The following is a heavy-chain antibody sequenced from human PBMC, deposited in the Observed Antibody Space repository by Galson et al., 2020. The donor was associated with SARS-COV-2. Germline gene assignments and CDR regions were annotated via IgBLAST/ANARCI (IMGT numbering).Heavy chain of an antibody. J-gene: IGHJ3*02. D-gene: IGHD2-15*01. CDR2: IYHDGIT. CDR1: GNSISSSHW. CDR3: ARVPRSGTGLDAFDI. V-gene: IGHV4-4*02. Sequence: ASETLSLTCAVSGNSISSSHWWSWVRQPPGKGLEWIGEIYHDGITNYNPSLKSRVTKSVDKSKNQFSLNLTSVTAADTAVYYCARVPRSGTGLDAFDIWGQGTMVTVSS.